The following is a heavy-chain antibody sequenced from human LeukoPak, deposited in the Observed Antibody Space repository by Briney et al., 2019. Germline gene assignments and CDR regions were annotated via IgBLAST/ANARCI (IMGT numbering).Heavy chain of an antibody. Sequence: GGSLRLSCAASGFTFSSYAMSWVRQAPGKGLEWVSAISGSGGSTYYADSVTGRFTISRDHSKNTLYLQMNSLRAEDTAVYYCAKEEGVSLLFRSTSNFDYWGQGTLVTVSS. J-gene: IGHJ4*02. V-gene: IGHV3-23*01. D-gene: IGHD2-2*01. CDR3: AKEEGVSLLFRSTSNFDY. CDR2: ISGSGGST. CDR1: GFTFSSYA.